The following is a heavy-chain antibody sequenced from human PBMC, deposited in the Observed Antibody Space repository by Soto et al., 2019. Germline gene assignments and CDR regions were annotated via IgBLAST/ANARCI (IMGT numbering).Heavy chain of an antibody. D-gene: IGHD6-13*01. CDR3: ARDWAAGNYYFDY. V-gene: IGHV3-21*01. CDR2: ISSSSSYI. CDR1: GFTFSSYS. Sequence: GGSLRLSCAASGFTFSSYSMNWVRQAPGKGLEWVSSISSSSSYIYYADSVKGRFTISRDNAKNSLYLQMNSLRAEDTAVYYCARDWAAGNYYFDYWGQGTLVTVSS. J-gene: IGHJ4*02.